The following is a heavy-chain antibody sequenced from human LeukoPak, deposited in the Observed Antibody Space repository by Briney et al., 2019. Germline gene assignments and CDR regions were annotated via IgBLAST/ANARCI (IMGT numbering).Heavy chain of an antibody. CDR3: ARSYYYDSSGSNWFDP. CDR2: INHSGST. D-gene: IGHD3-22*01. V-gene: IGHV4-34*01. J-gene: IGHJ5*02. CDR1: GGSFSGYY. Sequence: PSETLSLTCAVYGGSFSGYYWSWIRQPPGKGLEWIGEINHSGSTNYNPSLKSRVTISVDTSKNQFSLKLSSVTAADTAVYYCARSYYYDSSGSNWFDPWGQGTLVTVSS.